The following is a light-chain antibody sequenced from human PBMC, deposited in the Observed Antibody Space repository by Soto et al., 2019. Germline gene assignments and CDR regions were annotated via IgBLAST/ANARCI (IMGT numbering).Light chain of an antibody. CDR3: QQYGISPTT. Sequence: EIVLTQFPGTLSLSPGQRATLSCRASQSLTSSYLAWYQHKPGQAPRLLIYGASSRATGTPDRFSGSGSGTDFTLTISRLEPEDFAVYYCQQYGISPTTFGQGTRLEIK. CDR2: GAS. V-gene: IGKV3-20*01. J-gene: IGKJ5*01. CDR1: QSLTSSY.